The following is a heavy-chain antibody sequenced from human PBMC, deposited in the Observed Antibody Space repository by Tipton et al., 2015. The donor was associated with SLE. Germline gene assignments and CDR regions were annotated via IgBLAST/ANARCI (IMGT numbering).Heavy chain of an antibody. J-gene: IGHJ4*02. D-gene: IGHD3-22*01. V-gene: IGHV3-49*04. Sequence: SLRLSCTASGFTFGDYAMSWVRQAPGKGLEWVGFIRSKAYGGTTEYAASVKGRFTISRDDSKSIAYLQMNSLKTEDTAVYYCTRPSTYYYDSSGSDYWGRGTLVTVSS. CDR3: TRPSTYYYDSSGSDY. CDR2: IRSKAYGGTT. CDR1: GFTFGDYA.